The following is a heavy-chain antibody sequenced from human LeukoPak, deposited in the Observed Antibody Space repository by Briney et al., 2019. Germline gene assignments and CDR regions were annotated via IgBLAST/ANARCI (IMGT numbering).Heavy chain of an antibody. CDR3: ARRRSGMINIDY. CDR2: IHHSGSI. CDR1: GVSISSNLW. D-gene: IGHD3-16*01. J-gene: IGHJ4*02. V-gene: IGHV4-4*02. Sequence: PSETLSLTCAVSGVSISSNLWWTWVRQPPGKGLEWIAEIHHSGSINYNPSLKSRVTISVDKAKNQFSLKLSSVTAADTAVYYCARRRSGMINIDYWGQGTLVTVSS.